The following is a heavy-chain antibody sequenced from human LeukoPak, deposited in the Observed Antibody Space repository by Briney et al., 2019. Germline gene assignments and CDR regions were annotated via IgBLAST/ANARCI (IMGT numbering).Heavy chain of an antibody. CDR2: ISYDGSNK. V-gene: IGHV3-30-3*01. D-gene: IGHD3-22*01. CDR3: ARRAVYYDSSGYDY. J-gene: IGHJ4*02. Sequence: GGSLRLSCAASGFIFSSYAMHWVRQAPGRGLEWVAVISYDGSNKYYADSVKGRFTISRDNSKNTLYLQMNSLRAEDTAVYYCARRAVYYDSSGYDYWGQGTLVTVSS. CDR1: GFIFSSYA.